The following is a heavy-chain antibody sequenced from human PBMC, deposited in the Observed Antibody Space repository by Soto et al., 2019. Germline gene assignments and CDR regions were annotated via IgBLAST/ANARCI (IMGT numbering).Heavy chain of an antibody. V-gene: IGHV1-18*01. J-gene: IGHJ4*02. CDR1: GYTFTDYG. D-gene: IGHD2-8*02. CDR3: ARTCPGATCYFNY. CDR2: ISTYNGNT. Sequence: QVQLVQSGAEVKKPGASVKVSCKASGYTFTDYGISWVRQSPGQGPEWMGWISTYNGNTHYAQKLQGRVTMTTDTSTSTAYMELRSLISDDTATYYCARTCPGATCYFNYWGQGTLVTVSS.